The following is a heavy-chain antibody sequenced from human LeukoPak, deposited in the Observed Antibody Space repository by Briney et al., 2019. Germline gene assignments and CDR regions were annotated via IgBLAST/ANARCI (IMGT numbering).Heavy chain of an antibody. CDR1: GYSISSGYY. D-gene: IGHD3-10*01. Sequence: SETLSLTCTVSGYSISSGYYWGWIRQPPGKGLEWIGSIYRSGSTYYNPSLKSRVTISVDTSKNQFSLKLSSVTAADTAVYYCASHQPPYYYGSGSYYGYWGQGTLVTVSS. V-gene: IGHV4-38-2*02. J-gene: IGHJ4*02. CDR3: ASHQPPYYYGSGSYYGY. CDR2: IYRSGST.